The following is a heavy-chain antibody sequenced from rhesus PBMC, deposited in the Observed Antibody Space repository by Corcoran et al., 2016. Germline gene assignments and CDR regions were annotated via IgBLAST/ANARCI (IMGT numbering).Heavy chain of an antibody. CDR3: ARKPGIAACLDD. CDR1: GYTIYSGYH. Sequence: QVQLQESGPGLVKPSETLSLSCGVSGYTIYSGYHRGWIRQPPGKVLEDIAYISGYSGSTPYNPSLGSRVTISKDTSKNHFALNLTSMTAADTAVYYCARKPGIAACLDDWGQGVLVTVSS. V-gene: IGHV4-99*01. D-gene: IGHD6-25*01. J-gene: IGHJ4*01. CDR2: ISGYSGST.